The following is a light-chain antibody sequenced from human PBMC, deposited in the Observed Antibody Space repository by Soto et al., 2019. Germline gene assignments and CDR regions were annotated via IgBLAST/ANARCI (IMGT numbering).Light chain of an antibody. J-gene: IGLJ1*01. Sequence: QSVLTQPPSASGSPGQSVAISCTGTSSDVGGYNYVSWYEQHPGKAPKLLIYEVNKRPSGVPDRLSGSKSGNTASLTVSGLQAEDEDDYYSSSYAGSSNVFRTATTVTVL. CDR2: EVN. CDR3: SSYAGSSNV. CDR1: SSDVGGYNY. V-gene: IGLV2-8*01.